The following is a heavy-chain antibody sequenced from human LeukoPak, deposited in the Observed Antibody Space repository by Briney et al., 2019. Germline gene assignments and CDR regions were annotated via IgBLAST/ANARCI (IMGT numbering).Heavy chain of an antibody. CDR1: GYSISSGYY. CDR2: IYHSGST. J-gene: IGHJ6*03. V-gene: IGHV4-38-2*02. Sequence: SETLSLTCIVSGYSISSGYYWVWIRQPPGKGLEWIGSIYHSGSTLYNPSLKSRVTISVDTSKNKFSLKLSSVTAADTAMYYCARDQPYMGVWGEGTTVTVSS. CDR3: ARDQPYMGV.